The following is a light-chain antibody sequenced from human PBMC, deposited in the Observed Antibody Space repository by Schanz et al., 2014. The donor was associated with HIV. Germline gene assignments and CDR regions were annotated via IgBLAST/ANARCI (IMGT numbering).Light chain of an antibody. J-gene: IGLJ3*02. CDR1: SGNIADSC. Sequence: FMLTQPHSVSESPGKTATISCTRSSGNIADSCVQWYQQRPGSAPTSVIYGDNQRPSGVPDRFSGSMDITSNSASLTISGLQTEDEADYYCQSSDRDKAKVFGGGTKLTVL. V-gene: IGLV6-57*04. CDR3: QSSDRDKAKV. CDR2: GDN.